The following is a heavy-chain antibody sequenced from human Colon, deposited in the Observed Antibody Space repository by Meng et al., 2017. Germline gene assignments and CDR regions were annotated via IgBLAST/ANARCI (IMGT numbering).Heavy chain of an antibody. CDR1: GYTFTALD. CDR2: INPNSGET. Sequence: QVQLVQSGAEVKKPGPSVRVSCKASGYTFTALDINWVRQATGQGLEWMGWINPNSGETGYAQKFQGRFTMTRDTSISTFYMELSSLTSDDTAVYYCARGIWEGFDYWGQGALVTVSS. V-gene: IGHV1-8*01. CDR3: ARGIWEGFDY. J-gene: IGHJ4*02. D-gene: IGHD1-26*01.